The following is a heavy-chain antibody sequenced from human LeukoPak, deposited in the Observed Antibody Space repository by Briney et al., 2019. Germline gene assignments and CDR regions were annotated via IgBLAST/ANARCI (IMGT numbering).Heavy chain of an antibody. Sequence: PSQTLSLTCNVSGVSVSDGRYYWTRIRHHPTRGLEWIGYKYYSGNAKYNPSLKSRLTISIDTAKNQFSLQLSSVTAADTATYYCATPYCSSLSCLDVFNMWGQGTRVTVSS. V-gene: IGHV4-31*03. CDR3: ATPYCSSLSCLDVFNM. D-gene: IGHD2-2*01. CDR2: KYYSGNA. CDR1: GVSVSDGRYY. J-gene: IGHJ3*02.